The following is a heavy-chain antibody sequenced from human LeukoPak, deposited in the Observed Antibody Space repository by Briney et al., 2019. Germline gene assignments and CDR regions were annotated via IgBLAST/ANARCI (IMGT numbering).Heavy chain of an antibody. CDR3: ARDRGYNYSDP. D-gene: IGHD3-10*01. CDR2: IRGSGDMT. CDR1: GFTFSNYA. J-gene: IGHJ5*02. V-gene: IGHV3-23*01. Sequence: GGSLRLSCAASGFTFSNYAMSWVRQAPGKGLEWVSAIRGSGDMTYYADSVKGRLTISRDNSKNTLYLQMNSLSAEDTAVYYCARDRGYNYSDPWGQGTLVTVSS.